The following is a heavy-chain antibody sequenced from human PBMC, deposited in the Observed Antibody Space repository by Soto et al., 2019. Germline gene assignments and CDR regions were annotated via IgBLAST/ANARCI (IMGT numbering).Heavy chain of an antibody. J-gene: IGHJ3*02. CDR2: ISGRGGST. CDR3: AKAPYYDVLTGNYKRYAFDI. CDR1: GFTFSSYA. V-gene: IGHV3-23*01. D-gene: IGHD3-9*01. Sequence: GGSLRLSCAASGFTFSSYAMNWVRQAPGKGLEWVSAISGRGGSTYYADSVKGRFTISRDNSKNTLYVQMNSLRAEDTAIYYCAKAPYYDVLTGNYKRYAFDIWGQGTLVTVSS.